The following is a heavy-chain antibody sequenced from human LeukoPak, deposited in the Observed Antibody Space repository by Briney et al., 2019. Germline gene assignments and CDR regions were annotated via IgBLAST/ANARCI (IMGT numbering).Heavy chain of an antibody. J-gene: IGHJ4*02. CDR3: ARIDTAMVYPFDY. CDR2: INHSGST. D-gene: IGHD5-18*01. CDR1: AGSFSGYY. Sequence: SETLSLTCAVYAGSFSGYYWSWIRQPPGKGLEWIGEINHSGSTNYNPSLKRRVTISVDTSKNQFSLKLSSVTAADTAVYYCARIDTAMVYPFDYWGQGTLVTVSS. V-gene: IGHV4-34*01.